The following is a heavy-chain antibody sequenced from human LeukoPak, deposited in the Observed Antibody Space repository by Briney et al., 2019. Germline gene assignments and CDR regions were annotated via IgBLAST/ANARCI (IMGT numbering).Heavy chain of an antibody. V-gene: IGHV3-30*04. Sequence: GGSLRLSCAASGFTFSSYAMHWVRQAPGKGLEWVAVISYDGSNKYYADSVKGRFTISRDNSKNTLYLQMNSLRAEDTAVYYCARDRGYGSESYYSPDAYYFDYWGQGTLVTVSS. J-gene: IGHJ4*02. CDR3: ARDRGYGSESYYSPDAYYFDY. CDR2: ISYDGSNK. D-gene: IGHD3-10*01. CDR1: GFTFSSYA.